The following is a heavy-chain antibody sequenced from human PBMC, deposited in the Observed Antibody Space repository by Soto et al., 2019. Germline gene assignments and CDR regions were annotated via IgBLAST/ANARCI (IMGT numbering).Heavy chain of an antibody. V-gene: IGHV5-51*01. Sequence: GESLKISCKGSEYSFSIHWIAWVRQMPGKGLEWMGTIYPGDSDTRYSPSFEGRVSMSADESISTAYLQRGSLQASDTAIYYCARGDTYNSYWNFDLWGRGTLVTVSS. CDR2: IYPGDSDT. D-gene: IGHD1-1*01. CDR3: ARGDTYNSYWNFDL. CDR1: EYSFSIHW. J-gene: IGHJ2*01.